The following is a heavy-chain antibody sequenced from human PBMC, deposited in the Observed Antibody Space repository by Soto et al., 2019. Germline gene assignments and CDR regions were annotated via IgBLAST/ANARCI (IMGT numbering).Heavy chain of an antibody. V-gene: IGHV3-21*01. Sequence: VGSLRLSGAASGFTFSSYSMNWVRQARGKGLEWVSSISSSSSYIYYADSVKGRFTISRDNAKNSLYLQMNSLRAEDTAVYYCARDAYSNRGYYYYGMDVWGQGTTVTVSS. CDR3: ARDAYSNRGYYYYGMDV. CDR1: GFTFSSYS. J-gene: IGHJ6*02. CDR2: ISSSSSYI. D-gene: IGHD3-16*01.